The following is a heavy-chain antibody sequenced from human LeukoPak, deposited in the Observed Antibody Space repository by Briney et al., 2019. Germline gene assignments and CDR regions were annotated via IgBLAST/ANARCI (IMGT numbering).Heavy chain of an antibody. Sequence: GSSVTVSFTASGGTFSSYAISWVRQAPGQGLEWMGRIIPILGIANYAQKFQGRVTITEDKSTSTAYMELSSLRSEDTAVYYCARGVVAATHPLDYWGQGTLVTVSS. CDR3: ARGVVAATHPLDY. J-gene: IGHJ4*02. D-gene: IGHD2-15*01. CDR1: GGTFSSYA. CDR2: IIPILGIA. V-gene: IGHV1-69*04.